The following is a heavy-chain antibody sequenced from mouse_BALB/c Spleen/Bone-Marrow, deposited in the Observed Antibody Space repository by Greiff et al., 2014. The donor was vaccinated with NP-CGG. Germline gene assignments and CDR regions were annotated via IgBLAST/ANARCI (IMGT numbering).Heavy chain of an antibody. J-gene: IGHJ3*01. CDR2: ISSGGSYT. CDR3: ARHDYAY. D-gene: IGHD2-4*01. V-gene: IGHV5-9-1*01. Sequence: DVMLVESGGGLVKPGGSLKLSCAASGFTFSSYAMSWVRQTPEKGLEWVATISSGGSYTYYPDSVKGRFTISRDNAKNTLYLQMSSLRSEDTAMYYCARHDYAYWGQGTLVTVSA. CDR1: GFTFSSYA.